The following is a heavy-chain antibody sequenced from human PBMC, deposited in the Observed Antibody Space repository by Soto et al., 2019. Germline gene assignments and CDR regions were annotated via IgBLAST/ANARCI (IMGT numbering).Heavy chain of an antibody. CDR1: GFTFSSYY. CDR3: AKGGGAGRDY. D-gene: IGHD1-26*01. J-gene: IGHJ4*02. CDR2: VNGDGSEK. V-gene: IGHV3-7*01. Sequence: EVQLVESGGGLVQPGGSLRLSCAASGFTFSSYYMSWVRQAQGKGLEWVANVNGDGSEKYYVDSVKGRFTVSRDNAKNSLYLQMNSLRAEDTAGYYGAKGGGAGRDYGGQGTLFTSPQ.